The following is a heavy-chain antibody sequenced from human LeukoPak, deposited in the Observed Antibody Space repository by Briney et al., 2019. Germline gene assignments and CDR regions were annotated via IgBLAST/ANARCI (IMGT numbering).Heavy chain of an antibody. D-gene: IGHD4-23*01. CDR1: GYTFTGYY. V-gene: IGHV1-2*02. CDR3: ARDVHKNYYGGNSVAYYMDV. CDR2: INPNSGGT. J-gene: IGHJ6*03. Sequence: ASVKVSCKASGYTFTGYYMHWVRQAPGQGLEWMGWINPNSGGTNYAQRFQGRVTMTRDTSISTAYMELSRLRSDDTAVYYCARDVHKNYYGGNSVAYYMDVWGKGTTVTVSS.